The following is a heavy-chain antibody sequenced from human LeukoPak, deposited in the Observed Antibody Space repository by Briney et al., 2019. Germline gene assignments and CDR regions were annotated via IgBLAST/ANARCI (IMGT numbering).Heavy chain of an antibody. V-gene: IGHV1-69*13. Sequence: ASVKVSCKASGGTFSSYAISWVRQAPGQGLEWMGGIIPIFGTANYAQKFQGRVTITADESTSTAYMELSSLRSEDTAVYYCAREDFGEAREGFDYWGQGTLVTVSS. CDR2: IIPIFGTA. D-gene: IGHD3-3*01. J-gene: IGHJ4*02. CDR3: AREDFGEAREGFDY. CDR1: GGTFSSYA.